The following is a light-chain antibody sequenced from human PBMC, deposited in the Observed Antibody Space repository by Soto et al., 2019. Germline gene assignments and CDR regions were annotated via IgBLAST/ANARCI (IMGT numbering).Light chain of an antibody. CDR3: QQYHTYPWT. J-gene: IGKJ1*01. CDR2: DAS. Sequence: DIQMTQSPSTLSASVGDRVTITCRASQIISNRLAWYQQKPGRAPKLLMYDASTLESGVPSSFSGSGSGTYFTLTITSLKPEDYASYYFQQYHTYPWTFGRGTQVDI. CDR1: QIISNR. V-gene: IGKV1-5*01.